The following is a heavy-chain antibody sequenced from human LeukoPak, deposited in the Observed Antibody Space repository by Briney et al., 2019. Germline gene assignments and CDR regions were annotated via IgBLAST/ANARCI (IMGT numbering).Heavy chain of an antibody. J-gene: IGHJ4*02. Sequence: SETLSLTCTVSGGSISSSYWSWIRQPPGKGLEWIGYIYYSGSTNYNPSFKSRVAISVDTSKNQFSLKLSSVTAADTAIYYCSRESGAFCPFGYWGQGTLVIVPP. CDR1: GGSISSSY. D-gene: IGHD1-26*01. V-gene: IGHV4-59*12. CDR3: SRESGAFCPFGY. CDR2: IYYSGST.